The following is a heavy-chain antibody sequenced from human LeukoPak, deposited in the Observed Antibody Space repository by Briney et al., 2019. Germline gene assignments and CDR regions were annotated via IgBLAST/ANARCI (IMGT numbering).Heavy chain of an antibody. V-gene: IGHV4-61*01. D-gene: IGHD6-19*01. CDR1: GGSVSSGSYY. J-gene: IGHJ4*02. CDR2: IYYSGST. Sequence: SETLSLTCTVSGGSVSSGSYYWSWIRQPPGKGLEWIGYIYYSGSTNYNPSLKSRVTISVDTSKNQFSLKLSSVTAADTAVYYCARAGDSSGTYYFDYWGQGTLVTVSS. CDR3: ARAGDSSGTYYFDY.